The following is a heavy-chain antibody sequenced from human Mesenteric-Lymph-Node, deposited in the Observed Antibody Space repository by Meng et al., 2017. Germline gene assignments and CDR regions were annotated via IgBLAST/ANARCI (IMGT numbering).Heavy chain of an antibody. CDR1: GFTFSSYS. J-gene: IGHJ4*02. D-gene: IGHD1-14*01. V-gene: IGHV3-21*01. CDR2: ISSRSSFI. Sequence: GESLKISCAASGFTFSSYSLTWVRQAPGKGLEWVSSISSRSSFIYYADSVRGRFTISRDSAKNSVSLEMNSLRAEDSAVYYCARYRDRTEPPSDYWGQGTLVTVSS. CDR3: ARYRDRTEPPSDY.